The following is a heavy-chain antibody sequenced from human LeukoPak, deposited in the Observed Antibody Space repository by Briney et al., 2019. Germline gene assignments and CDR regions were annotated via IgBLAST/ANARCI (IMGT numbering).Heavy chain of an antibody. V-gene: IGHV1-2*02. J-gene: IGHJ5*02. Sequence: EASVKVSCKASGYTFTGYYMHWVRQAPGQGLEWMGWINPNSGGTNYAQKFQGRVTMTRDTSISTAYMELSRLRSDDTAVYYCARTHPRYYYDSSPQNWSDPWGQGTLVTVSS. CDR2: INPNSGGT. CDR1: GYTFTGYY. D-gene: IGHD3-22*01. CDR3: ARTHPRYYYDSSPQNWSDP.